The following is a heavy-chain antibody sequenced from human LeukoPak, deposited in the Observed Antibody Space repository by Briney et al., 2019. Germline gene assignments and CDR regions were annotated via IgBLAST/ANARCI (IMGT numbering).Heavy chain of an antibody. CDR1: GFTFTTYW. Sequence: PGGSLRLSCAASGFTFTTYWMHWVRQAPGKGLVWDSHINSDGSITSYADSVKGRFTISRDNAKNTLYLQMNSLRAEDTAVYYCARDAVDTANAVWGQGTTVTVSS. CDR3: ARDAVDTANAV. V-gene: IGHV3-74*01. D-gene: IGHD5-18*01. J-gene: IGHJ6*02. CDR2: INSDGSIT.